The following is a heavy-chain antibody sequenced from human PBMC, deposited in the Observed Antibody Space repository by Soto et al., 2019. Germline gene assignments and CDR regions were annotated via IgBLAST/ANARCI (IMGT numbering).Heavy chain of an antibody. CDR1: GYTFTSYG. J-gene: IGHJ6*02. V-gene: IGHV1-18*01. CDR3: ARVTASSITIFGVVRYGMDV. D-gene: IGHD3-3*01. Sequence: ASVKVSCKASGYTFTSYGISWVRQAPGQGLEWMGWISAYNGNTNYAQKLQGRVTMTTDTSTSTAYMELRSLRSDDTAVYYCARVTASSITIFGVVRYGMDVWGQGTTVTVSS. CDR2: ISAYNGNT.